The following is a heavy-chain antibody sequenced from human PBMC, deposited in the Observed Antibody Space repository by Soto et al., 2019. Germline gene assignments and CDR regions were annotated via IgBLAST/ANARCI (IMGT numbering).Heavy chain of an antibody. Sequence: QVQLVQSGGGVVQPGGSLRLSCAASGFPFRSYAIHWVRQAPGKGLEGVADGSFDGSHKTYAVPVRGRFTLSRDNSKKTVYLQMNSLRAEDTAVYYCAKLGDAVSGFFDFWGQGTQVAVSS. CDR1: GFPFRSYA. V-gene: IGHV3-30*18. J-gene: IGHJ5*01. CDR3: AKLGDAVSGFFDF. CDR2: GSFDGSHK. D-gene: IGHD3-3*01.